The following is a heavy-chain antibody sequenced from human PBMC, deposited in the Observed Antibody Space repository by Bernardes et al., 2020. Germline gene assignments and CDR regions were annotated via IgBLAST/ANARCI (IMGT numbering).Heavy chain of an antibody. Sequence: SETLSLTCAVSGGSISSGGYSWSWIRQPPGKGLEWIGYIYHSGSTYYNPSLKSRVTISVDRSKNQFSLKLSSVTAADTAVYYCARVNLGSSWYIDYWGQGTLVTVSS. J-gene: IGHJ4*02. CDR1: GGSISSGGYS. V-gene: IGHV4-30-2*01. CDR2: IYHSGST. CDR3: ARVNLGSSWYIDY. D-gene: IGHD6-13*01.